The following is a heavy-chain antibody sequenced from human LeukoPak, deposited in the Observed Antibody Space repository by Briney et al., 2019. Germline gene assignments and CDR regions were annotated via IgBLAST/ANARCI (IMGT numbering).Heavy chain of an antibody. Sequence: GGSLRLSCAASGFTFSSYWMSWVRQAPGKGLEWVANIKQDGSEKYYVDSVKGRFTISRDNAKNSLYLQMNSLRAEDTAVYYCATLNVNPYYYYYYMDVWGKGTTVTVSS. CDR3: ATLNVNPYYYYYYMDV. CDR2: IKQDGSEK. J-gene: IGHJ6*03. CDR1: GFTFSSYW. V-gene: IGHV3-7*01.